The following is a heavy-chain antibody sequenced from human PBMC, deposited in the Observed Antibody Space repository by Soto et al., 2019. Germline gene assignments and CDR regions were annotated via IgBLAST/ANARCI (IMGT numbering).Heavy chain of an antibody. CDR3: ARDFRPPYGVRYFDY. D-gene: IGHD4-17*01. J-gene: IGHJ4*02. CDR1: GFTVSSNY. Sequence: GRSLRLSYAASGFTVSSNYMSWVRQAPGKGLEWVSVIYSGGSTYYADSVKGRFTISRHNSKNTLYLLMNSLRAEDTAVYYCARDFRPPYGVRYFDYWGQGTLVTVSS. V-gene: IGHV3-53*04. CDR2: IYSGGST.